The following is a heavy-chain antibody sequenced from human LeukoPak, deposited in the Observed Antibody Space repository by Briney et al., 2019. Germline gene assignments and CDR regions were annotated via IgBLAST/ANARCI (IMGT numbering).Heavy chain of an antibody. V-gene: IGHV3-11*01. CDR1: GFPFRHYY. Sequence: GGALVPSLEASGFPFRHYYMRLVREAPAPGQGSVLYSSSLCRTIYYADSVKGRSTISRDNAKNSLYLQMNILRAEDTAVYYCASPLYSSGTMIVVVISPPGYWGQGTLVTVSS. CDR3: ASPLYSSGTMIVVVISPPGY. CDR2: SSSLCRTI. D-gene: IGHD3-22*01. J-gene: IGHJ4*02.